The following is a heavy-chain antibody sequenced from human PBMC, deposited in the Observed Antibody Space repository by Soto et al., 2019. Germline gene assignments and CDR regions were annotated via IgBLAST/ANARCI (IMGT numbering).Heavy chain of an antibody. CDR3: ARARATVTTERALGY. CDR1: GYTFYSYY. D-gene: IGHD4-17*01. V-gene: IGHV1-18*01. J-gene: IGHJ4*02. CDR2: TSVYNGDS. Sequence: ASVKVSCKTSGYTFYSYYITWVRQAPGQGLEWMGTTSVYNGDSNVAQNLQGRVTMTIDKSTATAYMDLKNLTSDDTAVYYCARARATVTTERALGYWGQGTLVTVSS.